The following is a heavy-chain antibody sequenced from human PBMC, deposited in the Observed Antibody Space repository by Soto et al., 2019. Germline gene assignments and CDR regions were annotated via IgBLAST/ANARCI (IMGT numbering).Heavy chain of an antibody. CDR3: AKVATSFNGVWGPLDM. V-gene: IGHV3-23*01. Sequence: EVQLLESGGGVVQPGGSLRLSCAASGFTFSDYAMSWVRQTPGKGLQWVSGVGGGDDDKHYADSVRGRFIVSRDNSKNTLYLQMNSLRAGDTAIYYGAKVATSFNGVWGPLDMWGQGTEVTVSS. CDR1: GFTFSDYA. J-gene: IGHJ3*02. D-gene: IGHD2-8*01. CDR2: VGGGDDDK.